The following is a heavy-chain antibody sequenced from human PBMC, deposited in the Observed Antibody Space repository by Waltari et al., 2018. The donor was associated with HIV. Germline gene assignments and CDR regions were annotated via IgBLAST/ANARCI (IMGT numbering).Heavy chain of an antibody. CDR2: IKQSGMT. J-gene: IGHJ4*02. V-gene: IGHV4-34*01. CDR3: ARGPYGYCSSTSCYRGVDY. CDR1: GGSFSGYY. D-gene: IGHD2-2*02. Sequence: QVQLQQWGAGLLKPAETLSLTCAVYGGSFSGYYWSWIRLPPGKGVGWIGEIKQSGMTSYNPSLKMRVTISVDTSKNQFSLKLSSVAAADTAVYYGARGPYGYCSSTSCYRGVDYWGQGTLVTVSS.